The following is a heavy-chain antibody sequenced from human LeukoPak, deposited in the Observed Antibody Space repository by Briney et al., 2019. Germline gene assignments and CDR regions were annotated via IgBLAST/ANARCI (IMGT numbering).Heavy chain of an antibody. CDR3: AREAVKNRNDYGGSDAFDI. D-gene: IGHD4-23*01. Sequence: GGSLRLSCVVSGFTFSSHWMSWVRQAPGKGLEWVANIKEDGSEKYYVDSVKGRFTISRDNSKNTLYLQMNSLRAEDTAVYYCAREAVKNRNDYGGSDAFDIWGQGTMVTVSS. CDR1: GFTFSSHW. V-gene: IGHV3-7*01. CDR2: IKEDGSEK. J-gene: IGHJ3*02.